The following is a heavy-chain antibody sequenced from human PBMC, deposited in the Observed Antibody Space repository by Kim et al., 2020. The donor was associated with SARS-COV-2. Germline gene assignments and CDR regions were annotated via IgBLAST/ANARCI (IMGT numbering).Heavy chain of an antibody. Sequence: NYAKKFQGRVTITADESTSTAYMELRSLRSEDTAVYYCATDDCSSTSCHSWGQGTLVTVSS. V-gene: IGHV1-69*01. J-gene: IGHJ4*02. CDR3: ATDDCSSTSCHS. D-gene: IGHD2-2*01.